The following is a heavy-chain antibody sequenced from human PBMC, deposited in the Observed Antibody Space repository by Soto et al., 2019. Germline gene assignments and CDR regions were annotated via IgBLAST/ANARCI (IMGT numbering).Heavy chain of an antibody. CDR2: ISGSGGST. V-gene: IGHV3-23*01. CDR1: GFTFTTYA. Sequence: EVQLLESGGGLVQPGGSLRLSCAASGFTFTTYAMNWVRQAPGKGLEWVSAISGSGGSTYYADSVKGRFTLSRDNSKNTLYLQMNSLRAEDTAVYYCAKEALGGATSDYWGQGTLVTVSS. J-gene: IGHJ4*02. CDR3: AKEALGGATSDY. D-gene: IGHD1-26*01.